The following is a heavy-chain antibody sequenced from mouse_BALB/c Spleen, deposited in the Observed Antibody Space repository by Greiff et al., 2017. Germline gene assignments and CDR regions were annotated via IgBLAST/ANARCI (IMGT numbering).Heavy chain of an antibody. J-gene: IGHJ4*01. CDR2: INPSTGYT. CDR3: ARSGDGYRYYYAMDY. V-gene: IGHV1-7*01. Sequence: QVQLQQSGAELAKPGASVKMSCKASGYTFTSYWMHWVKQRPGQGLEWIGYINPSTGYTEYNQKFKDKATLTADKSSSTAYMQLSSLTSEDSAVYYCARSGDGYRYYYAMDYWGQGTSVTVSS. D-gene: IGHD2-3*01. CDR1: GYTFTSYW.